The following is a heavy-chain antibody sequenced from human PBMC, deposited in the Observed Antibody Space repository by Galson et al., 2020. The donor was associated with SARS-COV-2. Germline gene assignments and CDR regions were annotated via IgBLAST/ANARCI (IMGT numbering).Heavy chain of an antibody. CDR1: GASITSTSYY. CDR3: ARLLTGCVIPHCGTGWFDP. V-gene: IGHV4-39*01. Sequence: SETLSLTCTVSGASITSTSYYWGWIRQPPGKGLENIGSIYYTGDTYYSPSLKSRVTISVDTSKNQFSLNLGSVTAADTAVYYCARLLTGCVIPHCGTGWFDPWGQGTLVTVSS. J-gene: IGHJ5*02. CDR2: IYYTGDT. D-gene: IGHD1-1*01.